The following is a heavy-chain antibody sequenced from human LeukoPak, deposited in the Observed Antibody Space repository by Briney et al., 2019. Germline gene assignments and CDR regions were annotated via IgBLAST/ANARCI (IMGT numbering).Heavy chain of an antibody. CDR2: INSDGSST. CDR1: GFTFSSYW. Sequence: GGSLRLSCAASGFTFSSYWMHWVRQAPGKGLVWVSRINSDGSSTSYADSVKGRFTISRDNAKNTLYLQMNSLRAEDTAVYNCARDIGPFYYYYYYGMDVWGQGTTVTVSS. V-gene: IGHV3-74*01. D-gene: IGHD1-26*01. J-gene: IGHJ6*02. CDR3: ARDIGPFYYYYYYGMDV.